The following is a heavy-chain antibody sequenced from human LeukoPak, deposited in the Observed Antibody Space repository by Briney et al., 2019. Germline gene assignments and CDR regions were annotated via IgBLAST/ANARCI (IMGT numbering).Heavy chain of an antibody. CDR3: ARLPPQIRVPGVHGFDS. J-gene: IGHJ4*02. D-gene: IGHD3-10*01. CDR1: GYSISSGYY. V-gene: IGHV4-38-2*02. CDR2: IYHSGST. Sequence: PSETLSLTCTVSGYSISSGYYWGWIRQPPGKGLEWIGSIYHSGSTYYNPSLKSRVTISVDTSKNQFSLRLSSVTAADTAVYYCARLPPQIRVPGVHGFDSWGQGILVTVSS.